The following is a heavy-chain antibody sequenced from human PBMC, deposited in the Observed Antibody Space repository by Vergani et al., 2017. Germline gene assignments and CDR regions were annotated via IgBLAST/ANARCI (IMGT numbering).Heavy chain of an antibody. D-gene: IGHD3-10*01. J-gene: IGHJ6*02. CDR1: GFTFSSYG. CDR2: ISYDGSNK. V-gene: IGHV3-30*18. CDR3: AKDIEAWFGELLLLMGRSANYYYYGMDV. Sequence: QVQLVESGGGVVQPGRSLRLSCAASGFTFSSYGMHWVRQAPGKGLEWVAVISYDGSNKYYADSVKGRFTISRDNSKNTLYLQMNSLRAEDTAVYYCAKDIEAWFGELLLLMGRSANYYYYGMDVWGQGTTVTVSS.